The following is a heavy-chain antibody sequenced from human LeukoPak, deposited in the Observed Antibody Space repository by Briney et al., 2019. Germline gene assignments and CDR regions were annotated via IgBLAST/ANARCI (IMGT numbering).Heavy chain of an antibody. V-gene: IGHV5-51*01. D-gene: IGHD2-15*01. J-gene: IGHJ4*02. CDR2: IYPGDSDT. Sequence: RGESLKISCKGSGYSFTSYWIGWVRQMPGKGLEWMGIIYPGDSDTRYSPSFQGQVTISADKSISTAYLQWSSLKASDTAMYYCARSPTNFNQYCSGGTCYSPGDYWGQGTLVTVSS. CDR3: ARSPTNFNQYCSGGTCYSPGDY. CDR1: GYSFTSYW.